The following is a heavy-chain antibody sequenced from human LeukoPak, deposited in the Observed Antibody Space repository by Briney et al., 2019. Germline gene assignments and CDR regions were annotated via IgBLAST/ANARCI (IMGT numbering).Heavy chain of an antibody. Sequence: ASVKVSCKASGYTFTGYYMHWVRQAPGQGLEWMGWINPNSGDTNYAQKFQGRVTMTRDTSISTAYMELNGLRSDDTAVYYCARADGGRIDYWGQGTLVTVSS. J-gene: IGHJ4*02. CDR3: ARADGGRIDY. V-gene: IGHV1-2*02. CDR2: INPNSGDT. D-gene: IGHD1-14*01. CDR1: GYTFTGYY.